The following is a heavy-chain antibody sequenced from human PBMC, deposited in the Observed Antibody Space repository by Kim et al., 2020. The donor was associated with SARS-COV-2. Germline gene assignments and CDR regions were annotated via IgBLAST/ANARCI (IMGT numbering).Heavy chain of an antibody. Sequence: GGSLRLSCAASGFTFSSYGMHWVRQAPGKGLEWVAVISYDGSNKYYADSVKGRFTISRDNSKNTLYLQMNSLRAEDTAVYYCAKDAAVALLYYFDYWGQGNLVTVSS. CDR2: ISYDGSNK. D-gene: IGHD6-19*01. CDR3: AKDAAVALLYYFDY. CDR1: GFTFSSYG. J-gene: IGHJ4*02. V-gene: IGHV3-30*18.